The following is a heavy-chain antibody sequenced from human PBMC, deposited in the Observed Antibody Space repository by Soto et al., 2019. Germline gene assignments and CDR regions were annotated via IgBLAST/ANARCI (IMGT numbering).Heavy chain of an antibody. D-gene: IGHD6-19*01. CDR2: IYYSGTT. J-gene: IGHJ4*02. Sequence: SETLSLTCTVSGGSISSGDYYWSWIRQHPAKGLEWIGYIYYSGTTYYNPSLMSRVTISLVTSKDQFSMKMNSVTAADAAVYYCARGSSRGQWLVQGVYDGVNFDYWGQGTLVT. CDR3: ARGSSRGQWLVQGVYDGVNFDY. V-gene: IGHV4-31*03. CDR1: GGSISSGDYY.